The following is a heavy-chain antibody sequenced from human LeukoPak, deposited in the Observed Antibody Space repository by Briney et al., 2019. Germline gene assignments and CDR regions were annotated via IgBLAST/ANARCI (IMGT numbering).Heavy chain of an antibody. V-gene: IGHV3-33*01. CDR3: AREGIAARRDAFDI. D-gene: IGHD6-6*01. CDR2: IWYDGSNK. CDR1: GFTFSSYG. Sequence: GGSLRLSCAASGFTFSSYGMHWVRQAPGKGLEWVAVIWYDGSNKYYPDSVKGRFTISRDNSKNTLYLQMNSLRAEDTAVYYCAREGIAARRDAFDIWGQGTMVTVSS. J-gene: IGHJ3*02.